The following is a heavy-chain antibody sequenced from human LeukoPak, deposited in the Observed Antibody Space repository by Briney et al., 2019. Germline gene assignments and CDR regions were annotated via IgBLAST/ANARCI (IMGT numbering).Heavy chain of an antibody. V-gene: IGHV5-51*01. Sequence: GESLKISCKVSGYSFTTYWIGWVRQMPGKGLEWMGIIYPGDSDTRYSPSFQGQVTISADKSISTAYLQWSSLKASDTAMYYCARHGPSSSWSIDYWGQGTLVTVSS. CDR1: GYSFTTYW. CDR3: ARHGPSSSWSIDY. D-gene: IGHD6-13*01. CDR2: IYPGDSDT. J-gene: IGHJ4*02.